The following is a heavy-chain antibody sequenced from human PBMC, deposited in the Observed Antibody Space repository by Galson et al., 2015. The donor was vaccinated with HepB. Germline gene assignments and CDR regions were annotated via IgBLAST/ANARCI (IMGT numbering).Heavy chain of an antibody. CDR2: IYPGDSDT. D-gene: IGHD6-13*01. CDR1: GYNFNIYW. CDR3: ARFQYGSTWTNDGDDYAMAV. V-gene: IGHV5-51*01. J-gene: IGHJ6*02. Sequence: QSGAEVKKPGESLEISCKTSGYNFNIYWIGWVRQMPGKGLEWMGVIYPGDSDTRYSPSFQGQVTITADKSISTAYLQWNSLKASDTAMYYCARFQYGSTWTNDGDDYAMAVWGQGTAVTVSS.